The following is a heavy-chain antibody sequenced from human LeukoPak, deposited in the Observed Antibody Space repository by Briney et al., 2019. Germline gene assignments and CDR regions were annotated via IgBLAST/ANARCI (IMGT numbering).Heavy chain of an antibody. CDR3: ARQERYYYDSSGYYRPDYFDY. V-gene: IGHV4-39*01. CDR1: GGSISSSSYY. CDR2: IYYSGST. Sequence: SETLSLTCTVSGGSISSSSYYWGWIRQPPGKGLEWIGSIYYSGSTYYNPSPKSRVTISVDTSKNQFSLRLSSVTAADTAVYYCARQERYYYDSSGYYRPDYFDYWGQGTLVTVSS. J-gene: IGHJ4*02. D-gene: IGHD3-22*01.